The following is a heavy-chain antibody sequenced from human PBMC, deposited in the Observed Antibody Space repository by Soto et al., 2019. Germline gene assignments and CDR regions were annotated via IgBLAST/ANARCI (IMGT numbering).Heavy chain of an antibody. Sequence: EVQLVESGGGLVQPGGSLRLSCVASGIIFSNYEMNWVRQAPGEGLEWLSYINSDGSSTHYADSVKGRFTVTRDNAKDSLYLQMDSLRAEDTAVYYCARYQRSDRTLRFFDYWGQGTLFTVSS. CDR3: ARYQRSDRTLRFFDY. CDR1: GIIFSNYE. CDR2: INSDGSST. V-gene: IGHV3-48*03. D-gene: IGHD3-3*01. J-gene: IGHJ4*02.